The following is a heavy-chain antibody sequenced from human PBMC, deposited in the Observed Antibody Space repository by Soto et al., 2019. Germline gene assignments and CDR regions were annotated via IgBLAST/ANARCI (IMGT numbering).Heavy chain of an antibody. CDR2: SSNSGGRT. Sequence: PGGSLRLSCVASGFTISNYVMTWFRQAPGKGLEWVSASSNSGGRTYYADSVRGRFTISRDDSKNTAYLQMNSLRAEDTALYYCAKAVTGWPNSFAPWGQGTLVTVSS. CDR1: GFTISNYV. D-gene: IGHD6-19*01. CDR3: AKAVTGWPNSFAP. J-gene: IGHJ5*02. V-gene: IGHV3-23*01.